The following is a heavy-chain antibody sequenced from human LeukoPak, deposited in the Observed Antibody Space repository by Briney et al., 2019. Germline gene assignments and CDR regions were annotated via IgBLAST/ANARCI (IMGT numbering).Heavy chain of an antibody. V-gene: IGHV3-30*18. D-gene: IGHD4-17*01. CDR2: ISYDGSNK. J-gene: IGHJ4*02. CDR3: AKAQDGDYVDY. Sequence: GSLRLSCAASGFTFSSYGMHWVRQAPSKGLEWVAVISYDGSNKYYADSVKGRFTISRDNSKNTLFLQMNSLRPEDTAVYYCAKAQDGDYVDYWGQGTLVTVSS. CDR1: GFTFSSYG.